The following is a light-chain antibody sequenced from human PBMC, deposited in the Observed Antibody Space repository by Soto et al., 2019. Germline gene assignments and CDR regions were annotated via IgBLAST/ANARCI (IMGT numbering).Light chain of an antibody. J-gene: IGKJ4*01. V-gene: IGKV3-11*01. CDR3: QRRSDWPLT. CDR1: QSVSSY. Sequence: EIVLTQSPATLSLSPGERATLSCRASQSVSSYLAWYQQKPGQAPRLLIYDASNGATGIPARFSGSGTGTDFSLTISSLGPEDFAVYYCQRRSDWPLTFGGGTKVEI. CDR2: DAS.